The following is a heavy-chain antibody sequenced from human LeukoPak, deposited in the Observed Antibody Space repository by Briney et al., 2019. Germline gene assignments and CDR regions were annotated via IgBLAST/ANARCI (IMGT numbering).Heavy chain of an antibody. D-gene: IGHD6-6*01. Sequence: PGTSLRLSCEASGFTFSTFPMHSVRQTPDKGLEWVAVISDDGRDIYYADSVKGRFTISRDNSKNTLYLQMNSLSPEDTAVVYCARVGRVSIYPSYMDVWGKGTTVTVSS. CDR1: GFTFSTFP. V-gene: IGHV3-30*04. J-gene: IGHJ6*03. CDR2: ISDDGRDI. CDR3: ARVGRVSIYPSYMDV.